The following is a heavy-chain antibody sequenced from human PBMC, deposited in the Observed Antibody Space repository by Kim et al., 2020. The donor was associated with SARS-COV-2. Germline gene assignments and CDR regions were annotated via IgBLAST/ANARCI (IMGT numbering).Heavy chain of an antibody. Sequence: GGSLRLSCAASGFTFSSYEMNWVRQAPGKGLEWVSYISSSGSTIYYADSVKGRFTISRDNAKNSLYLQMNSLRAEDTAVYYCARAAPPEYYYDSSGYYYYYYGMDVWGQGTTVTVSS. CDR2: ISSSGSTI. CDR1: GFTFSSYE. V-gene: IGHV3-48*03. CDR3: ARAAPPEYYYDSSGYYYYYYGMDV. D-gene: IGHD3-22*01. J-gene: IGHJ6*02.